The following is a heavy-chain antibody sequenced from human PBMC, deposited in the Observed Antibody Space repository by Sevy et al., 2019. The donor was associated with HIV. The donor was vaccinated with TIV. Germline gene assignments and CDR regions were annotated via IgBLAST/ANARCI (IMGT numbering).Heavy chain of an antibody. Sequence: GGSLRLSCVVSGFTFSTYSMNWVRQAPGKGLEWVSSISSSSNYIYYADSMKGRFTISRENAKNSLYLQMNSLRPDDTAVYYCARQSNYYGYSGYYPYFDYWGQGTLVTVSS. CDR3: ARQSNYYGYSGYYPYFDY. J-gene: IGHJ4*02. V-gene: IGHV3-21*01. CDR2: ISSSSNYI. CDR1: GFTFSTYS. D-gene: IGHD3-22*01.